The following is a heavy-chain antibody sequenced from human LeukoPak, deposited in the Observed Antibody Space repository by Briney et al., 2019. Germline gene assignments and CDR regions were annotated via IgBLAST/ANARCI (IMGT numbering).Heavy chain of an antibody. Sequence: ASVKVSCKASGYIFDIYALIWVRQAPGQGLELMGWINTNTGNPTYAQGFTGRFVFSLDTSVSTAYLQISSLKAEDTAVYYCARDNGGYWGQGTLVTVSS. CDR2: INTNTGNP. J-gene: IGHJ4*02. V-gene: IGHV7-4-1*02. CDR1: GYIFDIYA. D-gene: IGHD3-10*01. CDR3: ARDNGGY.